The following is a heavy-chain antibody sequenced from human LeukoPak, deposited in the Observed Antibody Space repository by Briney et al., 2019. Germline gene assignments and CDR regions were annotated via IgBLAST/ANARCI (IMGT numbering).Heavy chain of an antibody. J-gene: IGHJ4*02. CDR3: ARFLGYSYGLGFDY. D-gene: IGHD5-18*01. Sequence: GGSLRLSCAASGFTVSSNYMSWVRQAPGKGLEWVSVIYSCGSTYYADSVKGRFTISRDNSKNTLYLQMNSLRAEDTAVYYCARFLGYSYGLGFDYWGQGTLVTVSS. CDR2: IYSCGST. CDR1: GFTVSSNY. V-gene: IGHV3-53*05.